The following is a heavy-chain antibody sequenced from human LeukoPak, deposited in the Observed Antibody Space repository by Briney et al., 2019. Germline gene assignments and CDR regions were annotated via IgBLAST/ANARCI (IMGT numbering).Heavy chain of an antibody. CDR1: GYSISSGYY. CDR3: ASDYGGNFETDY. Sequence: SETLSLTCTVSGYSISSGYYWGWIRPPPGKGLEWIGSIYHSGSTYYNPSLKSRVTISVDTSKNQFSLELSSVTAADTAVYYCASDYGGNFETDYWGQGTLVTVSS. D-gene: IGHD4-23*01. CDR2: IYHSGST. V-gene: IGHV4-38-2*02. J-gene: IGHJ4*02.